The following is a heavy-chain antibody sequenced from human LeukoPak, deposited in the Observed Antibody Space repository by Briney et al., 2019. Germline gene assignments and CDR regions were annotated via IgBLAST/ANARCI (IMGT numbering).Heavy chain of an antibody. Sequence: ASVKVSCKASGYTFISYYMHWVRQAPGQGLEWMGIINPSGGSTSYAQKFQGRVTMTRAMSTSTVYMELSSLRSEDTAVYYCARVEAAAGTKRGSDYWGQGTLVTVSS. J-gene: IGHJ4*02. CDR2: INPSGGST. CDR3: ARVEAAAGTKRGSDY. D-gene: IGHD6-13*01. V-gene: IGHV1-46*01. CDR1: GYTFISYY.